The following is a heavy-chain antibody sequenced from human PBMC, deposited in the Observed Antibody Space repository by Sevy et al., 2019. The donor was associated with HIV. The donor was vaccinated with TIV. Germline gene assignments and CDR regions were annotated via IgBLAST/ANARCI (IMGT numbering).Heavy chain of an antibody. CDR2: VYESENT. Sequence: SETLSLTCVVSGGPINDAAYSWSWIRQPPGEGLERIGYVYESENTYYSPSLESRITISLDWSRNKFSLELRSVTAADTAVYYCARAPDGPGSYGQPCDHWGQGILVTVSS. CDR1: GGPINDAAYS. CDR3: ARAPDGPGSYGQPCDH. J-gene: IGHJ4*02. V-gene: IGHV4-30-2*01. D-gene: IGHD3-10*01.